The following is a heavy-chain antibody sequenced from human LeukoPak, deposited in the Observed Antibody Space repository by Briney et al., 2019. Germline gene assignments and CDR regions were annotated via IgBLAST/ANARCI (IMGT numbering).Heavy chain of an antibody. J-gene: IGHJ4*02. V-gene: IGHV1-2*02. Sequence: ASVKVSCKASGYTFTGHYMHWVRQAPGQGLEWMGGINPTSGVTNYAQKFQGRVTMTRDTSNSTAYMELSRLGSDDTAVYYCARDNSFDSSAYYYSSPYFDYWGQGTLVTVSS. CDR3: ARDNSFDSSAYYYSSPYFDY. CDR1: GYTFTGHY. CDR2: INPTSGVT. D-gene: IGHD3-22*01.